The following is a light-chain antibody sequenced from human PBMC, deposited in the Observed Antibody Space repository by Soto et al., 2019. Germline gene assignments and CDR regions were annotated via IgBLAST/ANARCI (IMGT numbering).Light chain of an antibody. CDR2: GNN. Sequence: QSVLAQPPSVSGAPGQRVTISCSGSRSNFGAEHDAHWYQQLPGGAPKLLIYGNNRRPSGVPGRFSGSKSGTSASLAITGLQAEDQADYYCQSYDSTLSAVVFGGGTQLTVL. V-gene: IGLV1-40*01. J-gene: IGLJ2*01. CDR3: QSYDSTLSAVV. CDR1: RSNFGAEHD.